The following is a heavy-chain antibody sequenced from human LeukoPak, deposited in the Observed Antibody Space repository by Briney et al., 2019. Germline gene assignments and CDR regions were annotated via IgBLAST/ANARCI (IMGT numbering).Heavy chain of an antibody. CDR2: IYYTGST. J-gene: IGHJ4*02. CDR1: GGSISSGDYY. Sequence: SETLSLTCTVSGGSISSGDYYWTWIRQHPGKGLEWIGYIYYTGSTYYNPSLRSRVTMSVDTSENQFSLKLSSVIAADTAVYYCARGSAVTTGLGFDYWGRGTLVTVSS. CDR3: ARGSAVTTGLGFDY. V-gene: IGHV4-31*03. D-gene: IGHD4-17*01.